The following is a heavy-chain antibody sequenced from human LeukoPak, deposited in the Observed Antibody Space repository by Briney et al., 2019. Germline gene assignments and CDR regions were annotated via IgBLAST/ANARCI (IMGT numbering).Heavy chain of an antibody. CDR1: GYTFTSYD. CDR3: ARVYGSGSYKNNWFDP. D-gene: IGHD3-10*01. V-gene: IGHV1-8*01. Sequence: ASVKVSCKASGYTFTSYDNNWVRQATGQGLEWMGWMNPNSGNTGYAQKFQGRVTMTRNTSISTAYMELSSLRSEDTAVYYCARVYGSGSYKNNWFDPWGQGTLVTVSS. J-gene: IGHJ5*02. CDR2: MNPNSGNT.